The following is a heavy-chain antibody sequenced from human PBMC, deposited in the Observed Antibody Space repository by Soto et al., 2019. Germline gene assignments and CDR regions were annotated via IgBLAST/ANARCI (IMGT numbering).Heavy chain of an antibody. D-gene: IGHD1-26*01. CDR1: GFSLTTTGVG. V-gene: IGHV2-5*02. J-gene: IGHJ4*02. CDR2: VFWDGGE. CDR3: TQVYGSGSWGWDFHS. Sequence: QITLRESGPSLVKPTETLTLTCTFSGFSLTTTGVGVGWIRQPPGKALEWLAVVFWDGGERYSPSLKSRVTITKDTSKDQVVFTMTNMDPADTATYYCTQVYGSGSWGWDFHSWGQGTLVTVSS.